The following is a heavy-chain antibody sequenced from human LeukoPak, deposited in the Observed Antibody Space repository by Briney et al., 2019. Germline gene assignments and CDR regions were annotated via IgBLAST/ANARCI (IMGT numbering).Heavy chain of an antibody. CDR2: NYTSGST. J-gene: IGHJ4*02. CDR1: GGSISIYY. V-gene: IGHV4-4*07. D-gene: IGHD6-13*01. Sequence: SSETLSLTCTVSGGSISIYYWCWIRQPAGKGLECVVRNYTSGSTNYNPSLKSRVTMSVDTSKNQFSLKLSSVTAADTAVYYCARVRFGPDQQLAFDYWGQGTLVTVSS. CDR3: ARVRFGPDQQLAFDY.